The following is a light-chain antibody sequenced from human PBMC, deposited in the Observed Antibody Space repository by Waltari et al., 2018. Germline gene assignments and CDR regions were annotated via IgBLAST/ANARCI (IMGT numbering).Light chain of an antibody. V-gene: IGKV3-11*01. CDR3: QQRST. Sequence: DIVLTHSPATLSSSPGERATLSCRASQSVSSYVAWYQQTPGQAPRLLIYDASNRATGIPARFSGSGSGTDFTLTISSLEPEDFAVYYCQQRSTFGPGTKVDSK. CDR1: QSVSSY. CDR2: DAS. J-gene: IGKJ3*01.